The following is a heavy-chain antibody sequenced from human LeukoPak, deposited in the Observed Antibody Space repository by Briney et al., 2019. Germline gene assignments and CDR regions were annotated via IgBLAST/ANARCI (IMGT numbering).Heavy chain of an antibody. CDR2: ISCDGSNK. V-gene: IGHV3-30-3*01. D-gene: IGHD3-22*01. J-gene: IGHJ4*02. Sequence: PGRSLRLSCAASGFTFSSYAMHWVRQAPGKGLEWVAVISCDGSNKYYADSVKGRFTISRDNSKNTLYLQMNSLRAEDTAVYYCAREDYYDSSGLLDYWGQGTLVTVSS. CDR3: AREDYYDSSGLLDY. CDR1: GFTFSSYA.